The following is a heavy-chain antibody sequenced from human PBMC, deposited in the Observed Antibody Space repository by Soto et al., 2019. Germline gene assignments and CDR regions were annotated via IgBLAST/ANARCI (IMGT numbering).Heavy chain of an antibody. CDR1: GGSISTVDYW. CDR3: ARGPSGDNVDS. J-gene: IGHJ4*02. V-gene: IGHV4-30-4*01. Sequence: QVQLQESGPGLVKPSQTLSLTCTVSGGSISTVDYWWSWIRQSPDMGLEWIGHIYDGGRTYNNPSLESRVPMSVATSTLLLSLTFSSVSAADTAVYYCARGPSGDNVDSWGQGTLVTVSS. CDR2: IYDGGRT. D-gene: IGHD7-27*01.